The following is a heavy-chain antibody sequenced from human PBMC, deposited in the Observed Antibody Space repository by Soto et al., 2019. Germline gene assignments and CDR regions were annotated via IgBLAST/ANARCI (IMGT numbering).Heavy chain of an antibody. D-gene: IGHD6-19*01. Sequence: PGGSLRLSCAASGCTFSSYGMHWVRQAPGKGLEWVAVISYDGSNKYYADSVKGRLTISRDNSKNTLYLQMNSLRAEDTAVYYCAKDITVAGSRWGYYYYYGLDVWGQGTTVTVSS. CDR1: GCTFSSYG. CDR3: AKDITVAGSRWGYYYYYGLDV. J-gene: IGHJ6*02. V-gene: IGHV3-30*18. CDR2: ISYDGSNK.